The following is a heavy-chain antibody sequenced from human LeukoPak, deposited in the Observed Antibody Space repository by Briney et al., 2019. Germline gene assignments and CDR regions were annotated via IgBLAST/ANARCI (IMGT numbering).Heavy chain of an antibody. J-gene: IGHJ4*02. CDR3: ARTVNYYGSGSYHPYHFDY. CDR1: GGSISSYY. D-gene: IGHD3-10*01. V-gene: IGHV4-59*08. Sequence: SETLSLTCTVSGGSISSYYWSWIRQPPGKGLEWIGYIYYSGSTNYNPSLKSRVTISVDTSKNQFSLKLSSVTAADTAVYYCARTVNYYGSGSYHPYHFDYWGQGTLVTVSS. CDR2: IYYSGST.